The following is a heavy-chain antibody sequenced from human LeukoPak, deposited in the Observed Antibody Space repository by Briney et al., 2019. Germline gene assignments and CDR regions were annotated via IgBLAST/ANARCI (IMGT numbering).Heavy chain of an antibody. V-gene: IGHV4-38-2*02. CDR2: INHSGRT. J-gene: IGHJ4*02. D-gene: IGHD3-3*01. CDR1: GYSISNGYY. Sequence: NPSETLSLTCTVSGYSISNGYYWGWMRQPPGKGLEWIGSINHSGRTHYNPPLQSRVIISVETSKNYFSLKLSSVTAADTAMYYCARDETYSDVWSGSAGGGKGNNLDYWGQGILVTVSS. CDR3: ARDETYSDVWSGSAGGGKGNNLDY.